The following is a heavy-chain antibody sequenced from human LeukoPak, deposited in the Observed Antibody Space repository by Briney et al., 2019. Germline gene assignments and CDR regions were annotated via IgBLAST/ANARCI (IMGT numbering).Heavy chain of an antibody. CDR1: GFTLSRYW. CDR3: ARYIETPRRDLDY. Sequence: GGSLRLSCAASGFTLSRYWMSWVRQAPGKGLEWVARIKQDGSEKHYVDSVKGRFTISRDNAKNSAYLQMNTLRAEDTAVYYCARYIETPRRDLDYWGQGTLVTVSS. J-gene: IGHJ4*02. D-gene: IGHD4-23*01. V-gene: IGHV3-7*01. CDR2: IKQDGSEK.